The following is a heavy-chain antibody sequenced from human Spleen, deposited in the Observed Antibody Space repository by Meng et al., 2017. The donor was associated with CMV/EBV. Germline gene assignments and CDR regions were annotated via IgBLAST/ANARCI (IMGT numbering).Heavy chain of an antibody. CDR1: GYSFTSYW. J-gene: IGHJ3*02. V-gene: IGHV5-51*01. D-gene: IGHD5-24*01. Sequence: KVSCKGSGYSFTSYWIGWVRQMPGKGLEWMGMIYPGDFDTRYSPSFQGLVTISADRSITTAYLQWSSLKASDTAMYYCATLGGDGYLDAFDIWGQGTMVTVSS. CDR2: IYPGDFDT. CDR3: ATLGGDGYLDAFDI.